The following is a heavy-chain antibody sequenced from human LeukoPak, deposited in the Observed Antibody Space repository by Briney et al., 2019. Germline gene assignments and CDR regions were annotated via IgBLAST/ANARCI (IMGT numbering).Heavy chain of an antibody. J-gene: IGHJ4*02. CDR3: ARTFINGGSYYYDY. Sequence: ASVKVSCKASGYTFSSYYMHWVRQAPGQGLEWMGIINPTGGSTSYAQKFQGRVTMTRDTSTSTVFMELRSLRSEDTAVYYCARTFINGGSYYYDYWGQGTLVTVSS. CDR2: INPTGGST. D-gene: IGHD1-26*01. CDR1: GYTFSSYY. V-gene: IGHV1-46*01.